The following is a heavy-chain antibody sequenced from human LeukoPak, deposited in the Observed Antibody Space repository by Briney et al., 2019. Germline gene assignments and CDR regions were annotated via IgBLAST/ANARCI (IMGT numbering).Heavy chain of an antibody. D-gene: IGHD3-22*01. J-gene: IGHJ4*02. CDR1: GFTVSSNY. V-gene: IGHV3-66*01. CDR3: ARGYFDSSGEFDY. CDR2: IYSGGST. Sequence: PGGSLRLSCAASGFTVSSNYMSWVRQAPGKGLEWVPIIYSGGSTYYADSVKGRFTISRDNSKNTLYLQMNSLRAEDTAVYYCARGYFDSSGEFDYWGQGTLVTVSS.